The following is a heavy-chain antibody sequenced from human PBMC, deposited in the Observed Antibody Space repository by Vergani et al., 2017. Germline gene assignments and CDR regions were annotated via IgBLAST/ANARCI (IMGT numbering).Heavy chain of an antibody. CDR1: GGSISSSSYY. CDR3: AREIKGSGSTGGWFDP. J-gene: IGHJ5*02. D-gene: IGHD1-26*01. CDR2: IYYSGST. V-gene: IGHV4-39*07. Sequence: QLQLQESGPGLVKPSETLSLTCTVSGGSISSSSYYWGWIRQPPGKGLEWIGSIYYSGSTYYNPSLKSRVTISVDTSKNQFSLKLSSVTAADTAVDYCAREIKGSGSTGGWFDPWGQGTLVTVSS.